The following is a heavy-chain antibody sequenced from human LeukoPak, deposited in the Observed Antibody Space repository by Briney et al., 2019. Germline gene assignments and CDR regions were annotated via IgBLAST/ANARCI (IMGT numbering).Heavy chain of an antibody. CDR2: ISGSAGTT. D-gene: IGHD3-10*01. J-gene: IGHJ6*03. Sequence: GGSLRLSCAASGFTFSSYAMSWVRQPPGKGLEWVSYISGSAGTTFHPYSVRGCFTISRDTSKNTLYLQMNSMRAEAPALYYCAKGQGSGAQYYMDVWGKGSTVTVSS. CDR3: AKGQGSGAQYYMDV. V-gene: IGHV3-23*01. CDR1: GFTFSSYA.